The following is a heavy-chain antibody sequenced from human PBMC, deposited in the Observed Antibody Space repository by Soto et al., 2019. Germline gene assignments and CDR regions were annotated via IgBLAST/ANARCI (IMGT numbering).Heavy chain of an antibody. V-gene: IGHV1-69*12. CDR2: IIPIFGTA. Sequence: QVQLVQSGAEVKKPGSSVKVSCKASGGTFSSYAISWVRQAPGQGLEWMGGIIPIFGTANYAQKFQGRVTITADESTSKAYMELSSLRSEDTAVYYCARGAYCGGDCYRRPPDYWGQGTLVTVSS. CDR1: GGTFSSYA. CDR3: ARGAYCGGDCYRRPPDY. D-gene: IGHD2-21*02. J-gene: IGHJ4*02.